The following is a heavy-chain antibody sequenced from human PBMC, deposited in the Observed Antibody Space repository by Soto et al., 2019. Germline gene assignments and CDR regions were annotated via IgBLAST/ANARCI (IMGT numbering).Heavy chain of an antibody. Sequence: SETLSLTCTVSGGSMRNYCWTWIRQPPGKGLEWIGYIHYSGTTSFFPSYTPSLRSRVTISEDTSKNQFSLKLLSVTTADTAVYFCAAGEASSRNLAPYYLDFWGQGTRVTVSS. V-gene: IGHV4-59*01. CDR2: IHYSGTT. J-gene: IGHJ4*02. CDR1: GGSMRNYC. D-gene: IGHD6-13*01. CDR3: AAGEASSRNLAPYYLDF.